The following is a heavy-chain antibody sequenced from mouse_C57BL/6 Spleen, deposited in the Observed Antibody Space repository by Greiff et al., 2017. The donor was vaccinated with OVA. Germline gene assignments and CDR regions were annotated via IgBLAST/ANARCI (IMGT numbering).Heavy chain of an antibody. CDR3: ARRGGYDRAWFAY. Sequence: QVQLQQPGAELVKPGASVKLSCKASGYTFTSYWMHWVKQRPGPGLEWIGMIHPNSGSTNYNEKFKSKATLTVDKSSSTAYMQLSSLTSEDSAVYYCARRGGYDRAWFAYWGQGTLVTVSA. CDR1: GYTFTSYW. J-gene: IGHJ3*01. CDR2: IHPNSGST. V-gene: IGHV1-64*01. D-gene: IGHD2-2*01.